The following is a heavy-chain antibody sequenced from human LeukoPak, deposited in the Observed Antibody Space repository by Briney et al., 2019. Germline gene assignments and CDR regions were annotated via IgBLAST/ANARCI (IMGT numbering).Heavy chain of an antibody. CDR3: ARGRTGYFDY. CDR2: ISSSSSYI. Sequence: GGSLRLSCAASGFTFSSYSMNWVRQAPGKGLEWVSSISSSSSYIYYADSVKGRFTISRDNAKNSLYLQMNSLKAEDTAVYYCARGRTGYFDYWGQGTLVTVSS. J-gene: IGHJ4*02. V-gene: IGHV3-21*01. D-gene: IGHD3-10*01. CDR1: GFTFSSYS.